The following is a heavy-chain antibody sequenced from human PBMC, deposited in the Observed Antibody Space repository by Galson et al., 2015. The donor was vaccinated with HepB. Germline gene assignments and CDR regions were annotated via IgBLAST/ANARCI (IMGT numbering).Heavy chain of an antibody. CDR3: ARGGGYDFWSGLFFDY. CDR2: IYYSGST. Sequence: ETLSLTCTVSGGSISSYYWSWIRQPPGKGLEWIGYIYYSGSTNYNPSLKSRVTISVDTSKNQFSLKLSSVTAADTAVYYCARGGGYDFWSGLFFDYWGQGTLVTVSS. V-gene: IGHV4-59*01. J-gene: IGHJ4*02. D-gene: IGHD3-3*01. CDR1: GGSISSYY.